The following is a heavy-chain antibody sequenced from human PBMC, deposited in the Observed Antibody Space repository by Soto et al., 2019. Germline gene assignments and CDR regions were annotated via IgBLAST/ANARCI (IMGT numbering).Heavy chain of an antibody. Sequence: GGSLRLSCAASGFTFTNYAMTWVRQAPGKGLEWVSTISGGGSITYYADSLKGRFTISRDNSKNTLYLQINSLRAEDTAVYYCAKTFRGGYGSSWYFFAYWGRGTLVPVSA. CDR1: GFTFTNYA. V-gene: IGHV3-23*01. D-gene: IGHD6-13*01. CDR2: ISGGGSIT. J-gene: IGHJ4*02. CDR3: AKTFRGGYGSSWYFFAY.